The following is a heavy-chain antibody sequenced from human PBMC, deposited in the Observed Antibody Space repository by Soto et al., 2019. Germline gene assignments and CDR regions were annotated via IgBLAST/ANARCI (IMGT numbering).Heavy chain of an antibody. J-gene: IGHJ4*02. CDR2: ISSDGKNT. D-gene: IGHD3-22*01. CDR3: ARSKYYYDSSGYSLFDY. Sequence: VQLLDSGGGLVQIGGSLRLSCAASGFTSAYHAMNWVRQAPGKGLEWVSTISSDGKNTHYADSVKGRFIISSDNAKNSLYLQMNSLRAEDTAVYYCARSKYYYDSSGYSLFDYWGQGTLVTVSS. CDR1: GFTSAYHA. V-gene: IGHV3-48*04.